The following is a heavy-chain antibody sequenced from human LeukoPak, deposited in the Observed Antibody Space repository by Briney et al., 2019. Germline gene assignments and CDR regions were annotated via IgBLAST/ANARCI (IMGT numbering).Heavy chain of an antibody. CDR1: GDNVTSNSAA. CDR2: TYYRSKFYN. Sequence: SQTLSLICAISGDNVTSNSAAWNWIRQSPSRGLYWLGRTYYRSKFYNDYAVSVKSRITINPDTSKNQFSLQLNSVTPEDTAVYYCTRARRGYSYGSDAFDIWGQGTMVTVSS. CDR3: TRARRGYSYGSDAFDI. D-gene: IGHD5-18*01. V-gene: IGHV6-1*01. J-gene: IGHJ3*02.